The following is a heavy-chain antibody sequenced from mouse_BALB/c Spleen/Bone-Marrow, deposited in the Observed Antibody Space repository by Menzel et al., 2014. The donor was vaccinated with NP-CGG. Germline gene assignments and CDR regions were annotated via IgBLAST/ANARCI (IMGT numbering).Heavy chain of an antibody. Sequence: QVQLQQPGAELVKPGASVKMSCKASGYTFTSYWMHWVRQRPGQGLEWIGVIDPSDSYTSYIQKFKGKATLTVDTSSSTAYMQLSSLTSEDSGVYYCTRDAMDYWGQGTSVTVSS. J-gene: IGHJ4*01. CDR3: TRDAMDY. CDR1: GYTFTSYW. V-gene: IGHV1S127*01. CDR2: IDPSDSYT.